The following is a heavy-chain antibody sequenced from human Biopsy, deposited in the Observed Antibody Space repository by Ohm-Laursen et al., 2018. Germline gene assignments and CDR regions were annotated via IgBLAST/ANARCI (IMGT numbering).Heavy chain of an antibody. J-gene: IGHJ4*02. CDR3: ARDPLNGHKHFDY. CDR1: GYTLTGYA. CDR2: INPNTGAT. D-gene: IGHD2-8*01. Sequence: GASVKVSCKASGYTLTGYAMHWVRQPPGKGHEGQGLINPNTGATTYAQKFKGTATMTRDTSISTAYLALGSLRSADTAIYYCARDPLNGHKHFDYWGQGSLVTVSS. V-gene: IGHV1-2*02.